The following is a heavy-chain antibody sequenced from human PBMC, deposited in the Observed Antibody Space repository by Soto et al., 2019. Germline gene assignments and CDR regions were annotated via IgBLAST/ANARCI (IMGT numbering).Heavy chain of an antibody. D-gene: IGHD6-19*01. J-gene: IGHJ4*02. Sequence: LRLSCAASGFTFSSYWMSWVRQAPGKGLEWVANIKQDGSEKYYADSVKGRFTISRDNAKNSLYLQMNSLRAEDTAVYYCARDSSGWYFDYWGQGTLVTVSS. CDR2: IKQDGSEK. CDR1: GFTFSSYW. CDR3: ARDSSGWYFDY. V-gene: IGHV3-7*03.